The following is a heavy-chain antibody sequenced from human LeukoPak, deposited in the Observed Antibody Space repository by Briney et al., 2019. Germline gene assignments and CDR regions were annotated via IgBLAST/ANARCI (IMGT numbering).Heavy chain of an antibody. D-gene: IGHD3-10*01. Sequence: ASVKVSCKASGYTFTSYAMHWERQAPGQRLEWMGWINAGNGNTKYSQKFQGRVTITRDTSASTAYMELSSLRSEDTAVYYCARDVTMVRGVIEAGIDYWGQGTLATVSS. J-gene: IGHJ4*02. V-gene: IGHV1-3*01. CDR3: ARDVTMVRGVIEAGIDY. CDR1: GYTFTSYA. CDR2: INAGNGNT.